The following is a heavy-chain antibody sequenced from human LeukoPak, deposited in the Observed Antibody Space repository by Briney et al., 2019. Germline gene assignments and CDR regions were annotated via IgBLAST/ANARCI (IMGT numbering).Heavy chain of an antibody. CDR3: ARDRVGVRFLEWGPLFY. CDR2: INPNSGGT. D-gene: IGHD3-3*01. V-gene: IGHV1-2*02. CDR1: VYTFTGYY. J-gene: IGHJ4*02. Sequence: GASVKVSCKASVYTFTGYYMHWVRQAPGQGLEWMGWINPNSGGTNYAQKFQGRVTMTRDTSISTAYMELSRLRSDDTAVYYCARDRVGVRFLEWGPLFYWGQGTLVTVSS.